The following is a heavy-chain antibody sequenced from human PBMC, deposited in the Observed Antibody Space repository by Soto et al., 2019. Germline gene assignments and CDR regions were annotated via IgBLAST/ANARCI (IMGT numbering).Heavy chain of an antibody. Sequence: EVQLVETGGGLIQPGGSLRLSCAAYGFSVSSNYMTWVRQAPGKGLEWVSLIYSGGTTYYADSVKGRFTISRDNSKNTVYLQMNRLRVEDAAVYYCARGYGTSYGFGYWGQGTLVTVSS. CDR1: GFSVSSNY. J-gene: IGHJ4*02. CDR3: ARGYGTSYGFGY. D-gene: IGHD3-16*02. CDR2: IYSGGTT. V-gene: IGHV3-53*02.